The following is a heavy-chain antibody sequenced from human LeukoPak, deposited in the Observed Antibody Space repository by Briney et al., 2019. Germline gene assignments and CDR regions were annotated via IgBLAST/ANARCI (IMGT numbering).Heavy chain of an antibody. CDR2: IYYSGST. D-gene: IGHD5-12*01. J-gene: IGHJ4*02. CDR3: ARVFPINYFDY. V-gene: IGHV4-30-4*08. Sequence: SETLSLTCTVSGGSITSGDYYWSWIRQPPGKGLEWIGCIYYSGSTYYNPSLKSRVTISVDTSKNQFSLKLSSVTAADTAVYYCARVFPINYFDYWGQGTLVTVSS. CDR1: GGSITSGDYY.